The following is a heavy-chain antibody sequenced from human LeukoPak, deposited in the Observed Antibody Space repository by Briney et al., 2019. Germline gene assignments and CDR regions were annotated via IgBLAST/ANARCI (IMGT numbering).Heavy chain of an antibody. CDR1: GGSLSSSSYY. V-gene: IGHV4-39*07. J-gene: IGHJ4*02. CDR3: ARDFFYSSSFQAYYFDY. D-gene: IGHD6-6*01. Sequence: PSETLSLTCTVSGGSLSSSSYYWGWIRQPPGKALEWIGSIYYSGSTYYNPSLKSRVTISVDTSKNQFSLKLSSVTAADTAVYYCARDFFYSSSFQAYYFDYWGQGTLVTVSS. CDR2: IYYSGST.